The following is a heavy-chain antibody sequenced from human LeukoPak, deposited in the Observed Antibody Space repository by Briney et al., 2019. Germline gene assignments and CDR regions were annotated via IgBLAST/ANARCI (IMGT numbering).Heavy chain of an antibody. CDR3: AKAFVVVPPFFDY. D-gene: IGHD2-2*01. CDR1: GFTFDDYA. J-gene: IGHJ4*02. CDR2: ISWNSGSI. V-gene: IGHV3-9*01. Sequence: GGSLRLSCAASGFTFDDYAMHWVRQAPGKGLEWVSGISWNSGSIGYADSVKGRFTISRDNAKNSLYLQMNSLRAEDTALYYCAKAFVVVPPFFDYWGQGTLVTVSS.